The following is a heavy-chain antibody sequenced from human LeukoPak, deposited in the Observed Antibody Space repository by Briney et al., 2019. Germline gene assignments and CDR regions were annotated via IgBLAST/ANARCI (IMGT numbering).Heavy chain of an antibody. J-gene: IGHJ4*02. CDR1: GFTFSSYG. CDR3: AVTGRYYFDY. D-gene: IGHD1-1*01. Sequence: PGGSLRLSCAASGFTFSSYGMHWVRQAPGKGLEWVAFIRYDGSNKYYADSVKGRFTISRDNSKNTLYLQMNSLRAEDTAVYYCAVTGRYYFDYWGQGTLVTVSS. CDR2: IRYDGSNK. V-gene: IGHV3-30*02.